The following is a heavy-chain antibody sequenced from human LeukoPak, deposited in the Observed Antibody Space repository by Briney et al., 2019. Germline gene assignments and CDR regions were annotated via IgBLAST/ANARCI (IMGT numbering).Heavy chain of an antibody. CDR3: AREPVSYYYGSGSNRNAFDI. J-gene: IGHJ3*02. Sequence: GGSLRLSCAASGFTFSSYAMRWVRQAPGKGLEYVSAISSNGCSTYYANSVKGRFTISRDNSKNTLYLQMGSLRAEDMAVYYCAREPVSYYYGSGSNRNAFDIWGQGTMVTVSS. CDR2: ISSNGCST. D-gene: IGHD3-10*01. V-gene: IGHV3-64*01. CDR1: GFTFSSYA.